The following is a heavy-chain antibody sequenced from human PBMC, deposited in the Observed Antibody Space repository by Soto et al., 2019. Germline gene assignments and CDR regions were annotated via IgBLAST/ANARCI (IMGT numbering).Heavy chain of an antibody. CDR3: ARVGGYLWLLEH. D-gene: IGHD3-10*01. CDR1: GFTFSDYG. V-gene: IGHV3-33*01. Sequence: QVQLAESGGGVVQPGRSLRLSCAASGFTFSDYGMHWVRQAPGKGLEWVAAIWPDGGSKYYADSVKGRFAVSRYNSKNPLNLQMCGRRAEDTAMYYCARVGGYLWLLEHWGQGTVVTVSS. J-gene: IGHJ5*02. CDR2: IWPDGGSK.